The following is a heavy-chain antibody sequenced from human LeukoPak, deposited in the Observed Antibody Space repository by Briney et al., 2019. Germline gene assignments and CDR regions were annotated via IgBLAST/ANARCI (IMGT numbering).Heavy chain of an antibody. CDR3: SRESGAFRPFGY. CDR1: GGSISSTNW. V-gene: IGHV4-4*02. CDR2: ISLTGET. Sequence: SETLSLTCGVSGGSISSTNWWSWVRQPPGQGLEWIGEISLTGETNYNPSLNGRVTMSLDESRNQLSLDLTSVTAADTAIYYCSRESGAFRPFGYWGQGTLVIVPP. D-gene: IGHD1-26*01. J-gene: IGHJ4*02.